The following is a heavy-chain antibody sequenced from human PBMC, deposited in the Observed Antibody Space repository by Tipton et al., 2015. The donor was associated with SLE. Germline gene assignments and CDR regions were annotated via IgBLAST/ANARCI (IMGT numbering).Heavy chain of an antibody. J-gene: IGHJ4*02. D-gene: IGHD3-10*01. CDR1: GGSFSGYY. V-gene: IGHV4-34*01. CDR3: AGHMITMVRGVKNYFDY. CDR2: INHSGST. Sequence: TLSLTCAVYGGSFSGYYWSWIRQPPGKGLEWIGEINHSGSTNYNPSLKSRVTISVDTSKNQFSLKLSSVTAADTAVYYCAGHMITMVRGVKNYFDYWGQGTLVTVSS.